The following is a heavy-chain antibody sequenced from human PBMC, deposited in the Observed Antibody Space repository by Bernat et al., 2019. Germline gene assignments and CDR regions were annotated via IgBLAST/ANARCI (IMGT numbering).Heavy chain of an antibody. J-gene: IGHJ3*02. D-gene: IGHD2/OR15-2a*01. CDR3: ATFNVEATFLGAFDI. V-gene: IGHV3-23*01. CDR2: ISGSGGST. Sequence: EVQLLESGGGLVQPGGSLRLSCAASGFTFSSYAMSWVRQAPGKGLEWVSAISGSGGSTYYADSVMGRFTISRDNSKNTLYLQMNSLGAEDTSVYYCATFNVEATFLGAFDIWGQGTMVTVSS. CDR1: GFTFSSYA.